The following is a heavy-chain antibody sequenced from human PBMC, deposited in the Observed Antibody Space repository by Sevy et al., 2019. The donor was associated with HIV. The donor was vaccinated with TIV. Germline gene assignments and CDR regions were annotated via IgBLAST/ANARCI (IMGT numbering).Heavy chain of an antibody. J-gene: IGHJ6*02. CDR2: IIPIFGTT. Sequence: ASVKVSCKASGGTFSTHGISWVRQAPGQGLEWMGGIIPIFGTTNYAQNFQGRVTITADGSTNTAYIDLSSLTLEDTAVYYCGRFTIFGVELGSYAMDVWGQGTTVTVSS. D-gene: IGHD3-3*01. V-gene: IGHV1-69*13. CDR1: GGTFSTHG. CDR3: GRFTIFGVELGSYAMDV.